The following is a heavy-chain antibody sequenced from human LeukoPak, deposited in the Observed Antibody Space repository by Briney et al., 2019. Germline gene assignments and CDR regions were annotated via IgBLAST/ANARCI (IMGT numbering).Heavy chain of an antibody. CDR3: AKSGVAAAGIDY. J-gene: IGHJ4*02. V-gene: IGHV3-21*01. CDR1: GFTFSSYS. D-gene: IGHD6-13*01. Sequence: TPGGSLRLSCAASGFTFSSYSMNWVRQAPGKGLEWVSSISSSSYIYYANSVKGRFTISRDNAKNSLYLQMNSLRAEDTAVYYCAKSGVAAAGIDYWGQGTLVTVSS. CDR2: ISSSSYI.